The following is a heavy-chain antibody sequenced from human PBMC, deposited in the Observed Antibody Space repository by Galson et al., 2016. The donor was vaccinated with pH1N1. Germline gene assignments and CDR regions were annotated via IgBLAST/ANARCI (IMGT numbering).Heavy chain of an antibody. Sequence: SLRLSCAASGFIFSDYSFIWVRQAPGKGLEWLSYISTGRRVVQYADSVKGRLTISRDNAQRSVYLQINSLRLEDTAVYHCASLAYGDTFNSWGRGPLVAASS. D-gene: IGHD4-17*01. V-gene: IGHV3-48*04. CDR1: GFIFSDYS. J-gene: IGHJ4*02. CDR2: ISTGRRVV. CDR3: ASLAYGDTFNS.